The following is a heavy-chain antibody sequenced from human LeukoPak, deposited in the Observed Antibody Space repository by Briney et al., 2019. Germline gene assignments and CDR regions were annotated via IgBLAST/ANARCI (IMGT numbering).Heavy chain of an antibody. CDR1: GGSISSYY. J-gene: IGHJ4*02. V-gene: IGHV4-59*06. D-gene: IGHD5-24*01. Sequence: SETLSLTCTVSGGSISSYYWSWIRQPPGKGLEWIGYIYYSGSTYYNPSLQSRVTISVDTSKNQFSLKLSSVTAADTAVYYCARELGDGYNPFDYWGQGILVTVSS. CDR2: IYYSGST. CDR3: ARELGDGYNPFDY.